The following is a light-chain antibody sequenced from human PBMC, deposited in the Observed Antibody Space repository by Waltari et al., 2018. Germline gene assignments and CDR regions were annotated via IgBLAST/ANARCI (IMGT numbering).Light chain of an antibody. J-gene: IGKJ1*01. Sequence: IVMTQSPDSLAVSLGERATINCKSSQSVLYNSNNKNYLAWYQQRPGQPPRLLIYWASAREPGVPDRFSGSGSGTDFTLTISSLQTEDVALYYCQQYYSIPWTFGQGTKVEV. CDR2: WAS. V-gene: IGKV4-1*01. CDR3: QQYYSIPWT. CDR1: QSVLYNSNNKNY.